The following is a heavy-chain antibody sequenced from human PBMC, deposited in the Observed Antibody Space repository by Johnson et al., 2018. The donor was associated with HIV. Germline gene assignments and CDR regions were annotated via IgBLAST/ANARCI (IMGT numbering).Heavy chain of an antibody. CDR2: IKGESDGGST. CDR1: GFTFSNAW. V-gene: IGHV3-15*05. D-gene: IGHD3-3*01. CDR3: TTLGGDAFDI. Sequence: VQLVESGGGLVKPGGSLRLSCAASGFTFSNAWMSWVRQAPGKGLEWVGRIKGESDGGSTDYAAPLKGRFTISRDDSKNTVYLYMNSLRIEDTAVYYCTTLGGDAFDIWGQGTMVTVSS. J-gene: IGHJ3*02.